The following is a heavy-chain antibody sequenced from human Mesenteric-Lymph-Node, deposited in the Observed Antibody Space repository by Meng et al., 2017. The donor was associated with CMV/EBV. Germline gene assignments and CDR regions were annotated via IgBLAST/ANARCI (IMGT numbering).Heavy chain of an antibody. Sequence: GESLKISCAASGFTVSSNYMSWVRQAPGKGLEWVSVIYSGGSTYYADSVKGRFTISRDNSKNTLYLQMNSLRAEDTAVYYCAKEGYRSFDYWGQGTLVTVSS. J-gene: IGHJ4*02. CDR2: IYSGGST. CDR3: AKEGYRSFDY. D-gene: IGHD5-18*01. CDR1: GFTVSSNY. V-gene: IGHV3-53*05.